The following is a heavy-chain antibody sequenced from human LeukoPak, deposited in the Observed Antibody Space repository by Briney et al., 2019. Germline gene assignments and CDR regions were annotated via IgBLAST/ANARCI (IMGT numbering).Heavy chain of an antibody. CDR2: ISAYNGNT. Sequence: ASVKVSCKASGYTFTSYGISWVRQAPGQGIEWIGWISAYNGNTNYAQKLQGRVTMTTDTSTSTAYMELRSLRSDDTAVYYGARDRGSGWFDPWGQGTLVTVSS. CDR3: ARDRGSGWFDP. V-gene: IGHV1-18*01. CDR1: GYTFTSYG. J-gene: IGHJ5*02. D-gene: IGHD3-10*01.